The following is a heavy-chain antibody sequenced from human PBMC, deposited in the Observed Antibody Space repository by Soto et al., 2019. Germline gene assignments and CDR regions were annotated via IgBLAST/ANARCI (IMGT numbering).Heavy chain of an antibody. Sequence: EVELVESGGGLVQPGGSLRLSCAASGFTFSTYSMNWVRQAPGKGLEWVSYISSSASTIFYADSVKGRFTISRDNAKNSLDLQMNSLRAVDTAMYYCARGRPVDHWGQGTLVTVSS. J-gene: IGHJ4*02. CDR3: ARGRPVDH. CDR2: ISSSASTI. V-gene: IGHV3-48*01. CDR1: GFTFSTYS.